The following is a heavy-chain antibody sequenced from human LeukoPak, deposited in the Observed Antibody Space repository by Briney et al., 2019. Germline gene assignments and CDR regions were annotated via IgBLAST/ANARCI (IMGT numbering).Heavy chain of an antibody. D-gene: IGHD6-13*01. CDR3: AREVAAAGTGWFDP. CDR2: INPNSGGT. J-gene: IGHJ5*02. V-gene: IGHV1-2*02. CDR1: GYTFTGYY. Sequence: ASVKVSCKASGYTFTGYYMHWVRQAPGQGLEWMGWINPNSGGTNYAQKFQGRVTMTRDTSISTAYMELSRLRSDGTAVYYCAREVAAAGTGWFDPWGQGTLVTVSS.